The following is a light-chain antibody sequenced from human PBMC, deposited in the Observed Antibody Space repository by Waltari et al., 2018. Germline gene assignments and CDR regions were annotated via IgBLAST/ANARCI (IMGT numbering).Light chain of an antibody. Sequence: QSALTQPASVSGSPGQSITISCTGTRSDVGGYNYVSWYQQHPAKAPKLMIYDVSNRPSGVSNRFSGSKSGNTASLTISGLQAEDEADYYCSSYTSTDVVFGGGTKLTVL. V-gene: IGLV2-14*01. CDR2: DVS. CDR1: RSDVGGYNY. J-gene: IGLJ2*01. CDR3: SSYTSTDVV.